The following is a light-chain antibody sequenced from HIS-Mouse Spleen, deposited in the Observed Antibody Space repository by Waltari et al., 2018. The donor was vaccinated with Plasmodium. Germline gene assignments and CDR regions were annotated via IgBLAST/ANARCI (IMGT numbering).Light chain of an antibody. CDR1: ALPKQY. CDR3: QSADSSGTYRV. J-gene: IGLJ2*01. CDR2: KDS. Sequence: SYELTQPPSVSVSPGQTARITCSGAALPKQYPYWYQQKPGQAPVRVIYKDSERPSGIPERFSGSSSGTTVTLTISGVQAEDEADYYCQSADSSGTYRVFGGGTKLTVL. V-gene: IGLV3-25*03.